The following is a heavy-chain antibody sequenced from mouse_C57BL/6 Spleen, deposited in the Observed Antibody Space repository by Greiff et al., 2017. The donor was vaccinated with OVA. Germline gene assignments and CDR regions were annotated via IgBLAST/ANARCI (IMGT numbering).Heavy chain of an antibody. Sequence: SGAELVRPGASVKLSCTASGFNIKDDYMHWVKQRPEQGLEWIGWIDPENGDTEYASKFQGKATITAYTSSNTAYLQLSSLTSEDTAVHYCTPFTTVVPFAYWGQGTLVTVSA. D-gene: IGHD1-1*01. CDR3: TPFTTVVPFAY. J-gene: IGHJ3*01. CDR2: IDPENGDT. CDR1: GFNIKDDY. V-gene: IGHV14-4*01.